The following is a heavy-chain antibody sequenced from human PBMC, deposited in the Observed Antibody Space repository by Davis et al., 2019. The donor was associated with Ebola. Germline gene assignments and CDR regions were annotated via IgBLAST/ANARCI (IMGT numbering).Heavy chain of an antibody. J-gene: IGHJ5*02. CDR3: ARHRSRFDP. V-gene: IGHV3-73*01. CDR2: IRSKANSYAT. CDR1: GFTFSGSA. Sequence: GESLKISCAASGFTFSGSAMHWVRQAPGKGLEWVGRIRSKANSYATAYAASVKGRFTISRDDSKNTAYLQMNSLKTEDTAVYYCARHRSRFDPWGQGTLVTVSS.